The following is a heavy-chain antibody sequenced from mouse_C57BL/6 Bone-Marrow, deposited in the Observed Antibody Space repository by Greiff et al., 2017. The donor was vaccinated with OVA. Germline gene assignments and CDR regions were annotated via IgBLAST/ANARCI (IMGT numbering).Heavy chain of an antibody. Sequence: VQLQQSGAELVRPGASVKLSCKASGYTFTDYYINWVKQRPGQGLEWIARIYPGSGNTYYNEKFKGKATLTAEKSSSTAYMQLSSLTSEDSAVYFCARVGDGQLRLRAMDYWGQGTSVTVSS. J-gene: IGHJ4*01. CDR1: GYTFTDYY. CDR2: IYPGSGNT. CDR3: ARVGDGQLRLRAMDY. D-gene: IGHD3-2*02. V-gene: IGHV1-76*01.